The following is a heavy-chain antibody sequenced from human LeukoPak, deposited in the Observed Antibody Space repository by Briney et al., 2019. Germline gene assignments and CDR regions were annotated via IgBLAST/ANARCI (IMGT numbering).Heavy chain of an antibody. Sequence: SVKVSCKASGGTFSSYAISWVRQAPGQGLEWMGGIIPIFGTANYAQKFQGRVTITADESTSTAYMELSSLRSEDTAVYYCARVAGGNGYSGYSFDYWGQGTLVTVSS. J-gene: IGHJ4*02. CDR1: GGTFSSYA. V-gene: IGHV1-69*13. D-gene: IGHD5-12*01. CDR2: IIPIFGTA. CDR3: ARVAGGNGYSGYSFDY.